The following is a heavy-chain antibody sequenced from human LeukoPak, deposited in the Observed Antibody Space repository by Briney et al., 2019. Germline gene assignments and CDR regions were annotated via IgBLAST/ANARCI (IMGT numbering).Heavy chain of an antibody. CDR1: GGSFSGYY. D-gene: IGHD1-1*01. Sequence: SETLSLTCAVYGGSFSGYYWSWIRQPPGKGLEWIGSIYYSGSAYYNPSLKSRVTISVGTSKNQFSLKLSSVTAADTAVYYCARQNWNDVHFDYWGQGTLVTVSS. CDR3: ARQNWNDVHFDY. V-gene: IGHV4-34*01. J-gene: IGHJ4*02. CDR2: IYYSGSA.